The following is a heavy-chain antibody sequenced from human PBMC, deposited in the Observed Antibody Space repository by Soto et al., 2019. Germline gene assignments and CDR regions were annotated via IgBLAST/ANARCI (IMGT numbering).Heavy chain of an antibody. CDR1: GGSIGSGDDY. D-gene: IGHD1-26*01. V-gene: IGHV4-30-4*01. CDR2: IYYTGNT. Sequence: QVQLKESGPGLVKPSQTLSLTCSVSGGSIGSGDDYWSWVRQSPGKGLEWIGYIYYTGNTYYNPSLGSRVTFSVDTSQNQLSLRLSDVTVADTAVYYCARDSRRRADSGTRPLYYFDYWGQGTLVTVSS. CDR3: ARDSRRRADSGTRPLYYFDY. J-gene: IGHJ4*02.